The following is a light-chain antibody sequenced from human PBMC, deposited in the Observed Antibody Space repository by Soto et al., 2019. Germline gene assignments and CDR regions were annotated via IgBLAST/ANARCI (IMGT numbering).Light chain of an antibody. Sequence: QSALTQPASVSGSPGQSINISCSGSSSDVGGYKYVSWYQQHPGKAPKLMIFEVSNRPSGVSNRFSGSKSGNTASLTISGLQAEDEGDYYCCSYTGRTTLVCGGGTKVTVL. V-gene: IGLV2-14*01. CDR2: EVS. CDR1: SSDVGGYKY. CDR3: CSYTGRTTLV. J-gene: IGLJ2*01.